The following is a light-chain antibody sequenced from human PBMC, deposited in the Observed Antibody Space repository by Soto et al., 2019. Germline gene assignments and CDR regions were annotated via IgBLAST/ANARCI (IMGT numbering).Light chain of an antibody. Sequence: QSFLTQPASVSVSPGQSITVSCTGTISDLGAYTYVSWYQQHPGKAPKLIIHDVSNRPPGVSNRFSGSKSGNSASLTISGLQAEDEADYYCSSYTSSGTYVFGSGTKVTVL. V-gene: IGLV2-14*03. CDR3: SSYTSSGTYV. J-gene: IGLJ1*01. CDR1: ISDLGAYTY. CDR2: DVS.